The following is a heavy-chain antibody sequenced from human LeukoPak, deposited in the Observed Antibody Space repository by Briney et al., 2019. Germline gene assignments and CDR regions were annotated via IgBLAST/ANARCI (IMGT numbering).Heavy chain of an antibody. D-gene: IGHD2-2*01. J-gene: IGHJ4*02. CDR3: ASSGYQLLFTAPPLNDY. CDR2: ISYRSCS. Sequence: GGSLRLSCAVSGFTFSSDYMKWGSRPPGKGVVEVTAISYRSCSNYADSVKGRFTISGDNAKNSLYLQMNSLRAEDTAVYYCASSGYQLLFTAPPLNDYWGQGTLVTVSS. CDR1: GFTFSSDY. V-gene: IGHV3-69-1*01.